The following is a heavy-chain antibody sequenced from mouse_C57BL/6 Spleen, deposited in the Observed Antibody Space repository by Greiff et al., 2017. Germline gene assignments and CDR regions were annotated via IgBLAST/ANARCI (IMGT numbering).Heavy chain of an antibody. Sequence: EVKLQESGPGLVKPSPSLSLTCSVTGYSITSGYYWNWIRQFPGNKLEWMGYISYDGSNNYNPSLKNRISITRDTSKNQFFLKLNSVTTEDTATYYCARRDPRYAMGYWGQGTSVTVSS. D-gene: IGHD3-3*01. CDR1: GYSITSGYY. CDR3: ARRDPRYAMGY. CDR2: ISYDGSN. V-gene: IGHV3-6*01. J-gene: IGHJ4*01.